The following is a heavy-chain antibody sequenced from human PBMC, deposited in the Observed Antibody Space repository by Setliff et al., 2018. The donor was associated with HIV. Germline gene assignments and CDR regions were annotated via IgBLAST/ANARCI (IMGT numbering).Heavy chain of an antibody. Sequence: GASVKVSCKVSGGTFSDYAVTWVRQAPGQGLEWMGGVIPVFGTGNYAQKFQGRVTITTDESTRTAYMELRSLRSEDTAVYYCARESACSSTSCPKVLDYWGQGTLVTVSS. J-gene: IGHJ4*02. CDR2: VIPVFGTG. CDR1: GGTFSDYA. CDR3: ARESACSSTSCPKVLDY. D-gene: IGHD2-2*01. V-gene: IGHV1-69*05.